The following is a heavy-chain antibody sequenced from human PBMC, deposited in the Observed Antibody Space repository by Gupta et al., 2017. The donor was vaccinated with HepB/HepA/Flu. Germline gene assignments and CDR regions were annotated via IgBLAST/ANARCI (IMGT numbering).Heavy chain of an antibody. D-gene: IGHD6-19*01. CDR2: IGTAGDT. CDR1: GCTFSSYD. CDR3: ARGAGYSSGWYRGGYFDY. V-gene: IGHV3-13*01. Sequence: EVQLVESAGGLVQPGGCLRLSCAASGCTFSSYDMHWVRQATGKRLGWVSAIGTAGDTYYPGSVKGRFTSSRENAKNSLYLQMNSLRAGDTAVYYWARGAGYSSGWYRGGYFDYWGQGTLVTVSS. J-gene: IGHJ4*02.